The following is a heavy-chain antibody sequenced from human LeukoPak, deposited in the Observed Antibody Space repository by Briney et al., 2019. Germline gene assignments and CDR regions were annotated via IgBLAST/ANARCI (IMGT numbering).Heavy chain of an antibody. J-gene: IGHJ4*02. CDR3: ATSRAF. D-gene: IGHD3-10*01. CDR1: GFTFSSYA. V-gene: IGHV3-23*01. Sequence: GGSLRLSCAASGFTFSSYAMSWVRQAPGKGLDWVSSISSSGSKRDYADSVKGRFSISRDNSRNTLYLQMNSLRADDTAIYYCATSRAFWGQGTLVSVSS. CDR2: ISSSGSKR.